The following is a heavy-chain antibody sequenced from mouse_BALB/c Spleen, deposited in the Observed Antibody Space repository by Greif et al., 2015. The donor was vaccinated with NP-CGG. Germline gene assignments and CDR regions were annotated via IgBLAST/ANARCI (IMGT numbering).Heavy chain of an antibody. CDR3: ARLGTGTPMDY. D-gene: IGHD4-1*01. J-gene: IGHJ4*01. CDR1: GFTFSSFG. CDR2: ISSGSSTI. V-gene: IGHV5-17*02. Sequence: EVKVVESGGGLVQPGGSRRLSCAASGFTFSSFGMHWVRQAPEKGLEWVAYISSGSSTIYYADTVKGRFTISRDNPKNTLFLQMTSLRSEDTAMYYCARLGTGTPMDYWGQGTSVTVSS.